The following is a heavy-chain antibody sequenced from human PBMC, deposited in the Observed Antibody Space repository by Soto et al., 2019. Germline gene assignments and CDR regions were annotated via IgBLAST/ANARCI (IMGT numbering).Heavy chain of an antibody. CDR2: IYSDVYSAGTT. CDR3: ARELVEVINYTADYYGLEV. CDR1: GFTVSDNY. D-gene: IGHD2-8*02. J-gene: IGHJ6*01. V-gene: IGHV3-53*01. Sequence: EVQLVESGGGLIQPGGSLRLSCAASGFTVSDNYMTWVRQAPGKVLEWVSLIYSDVYSAGTTYYADSVKGRFTIFRDNSKNTLYLQMDSLRAEDTAVYFFARELVEVINYTADYYGLEVWGQGTTVTVSS.